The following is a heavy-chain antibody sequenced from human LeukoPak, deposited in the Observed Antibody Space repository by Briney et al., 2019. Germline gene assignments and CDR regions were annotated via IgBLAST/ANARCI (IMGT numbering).Heavy chain of an antibody. V-gene: IGHV3-48*01. CDR1: GFTFSSYS. J-gene: IGHJ4*02. CDR3: ARSIAAAGTGFDY. Sequence: PGGSLRLSCAASGFTFSSYSMNWVRQAPGKGLEWVSYISSSSSTIYYADSVKGRFTISRGNAKNSLYLQMNSLRAEDTAVYYCARSIAAAGTGFDYWGQGTLVTVSS. CDR2: ISSSSSTI. D-gene: IGHD6-13*01.